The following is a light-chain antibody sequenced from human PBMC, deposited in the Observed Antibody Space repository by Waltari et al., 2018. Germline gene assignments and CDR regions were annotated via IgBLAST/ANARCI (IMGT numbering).Light chain of an antibody. CDR3: QQSYSIFT. V-gene: IGKV1-39*01. Sequence: DIQMTQSPSSLSASVGDRVTITCRASQSISSYLSWYQQKPGKAPKLLIYAASSLQSGVPSRFSGSGSGTDFTLTISSLQPEDFATYYCQQSYSIFTFGPGTKVDIK. CDR2: AAS. J-gene: IGKJ3*01. CDR1: QSISSY.